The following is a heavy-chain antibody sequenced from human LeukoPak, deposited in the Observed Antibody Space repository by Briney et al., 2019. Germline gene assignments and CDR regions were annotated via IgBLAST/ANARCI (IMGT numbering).Heavy chain of an antibody. D-gene: IGHD3-9*01. J-gene: IGHJ4*02. V-gene: IGHV3-7*01. CDR1: GFTFSSYW. Sequence: GGSLRLSCAASGFTFSSYWMSWVRQAPGKGLEWVANIKQDGSEKYYVDSVKGRFTISRDNAKNSLYLQMNSLRAVDTAVYYCARDALLTYYDILTGYYNVHYFDYWGQGTLVTVSS. CDR2: IKQDGSEK. CDR3: ARDALLTYYDILTGYYNVHYFDY.